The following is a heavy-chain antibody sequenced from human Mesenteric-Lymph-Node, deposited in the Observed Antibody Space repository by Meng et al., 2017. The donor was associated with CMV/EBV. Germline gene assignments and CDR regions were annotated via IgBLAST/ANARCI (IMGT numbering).Heavy chain of an antibody. V-gene: IGHV3-23*01. CDR1: GVTVSSNY. CDR3: ASWDIVVVPAAIPGIPYWFDP. J-gene: IGHJ5*02. D-gene: IGHD2-2*02. Sequence: GESLKISCAVSGVTVSSNYMSWVRQAPGKGLEWVSAISGSGGSTYYADSVKGRFTISRDNSKNTLYLQMNSLRAEDTAVYYCASWDIVVVPAAIPGIPYWFDPWGQGTLVTVSS. CDR2: ISGSGGST.